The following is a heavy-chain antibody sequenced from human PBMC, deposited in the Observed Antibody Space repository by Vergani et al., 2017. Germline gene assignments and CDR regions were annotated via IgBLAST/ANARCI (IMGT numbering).Heavy chain of an antibody. V-gene: IGHV3-23*01. J-gene: IGHJ3*02. CDR2: ISGSGGST. CDR3: AKDRRGGNAFDI. Sequence: EVQLLESGGGLVQPGGSLRLSCAASRFTFSSYAMSWVRQAPGKGLEWVSAISGSGGSTYYADSVKGRFTISRDNSKNTLYLQMNSLRAEDTAVYYCAKDRRGGNAFDIWGQGTMVTVSS. CDR1: RFTFSSYA. D-gene: IGHD3-16*01.